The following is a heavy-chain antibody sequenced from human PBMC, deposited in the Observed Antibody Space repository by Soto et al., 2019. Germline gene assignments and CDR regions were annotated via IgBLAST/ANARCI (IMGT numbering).Heavy chain of an antibody. Sequence: ASVKVSCKASGYTSTNYGVSWVLQAPGQGLEWMGWISAYNGHTNYAQKLQGRVTMTTDTSTSTAYMELRSLRSDDTAVYYCASKNNGNDPLYYFDCWGQGTLVTVAS. J-gene: IGHJ4*02. CDR3: ASKNNGNDPLYYFDC. D-gene: IGHD1-1*01. V-gene: IGHV1-18*01. CDR1: GYTSTNYG. CDR2: ISAYNGHT.